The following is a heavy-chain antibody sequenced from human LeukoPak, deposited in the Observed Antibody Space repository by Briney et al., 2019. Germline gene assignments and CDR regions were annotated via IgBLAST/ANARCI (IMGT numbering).Heavy chain of an antibody. Sequence: GASVKVSCKASGFTFSSSAMQWLRQARGQRLEWIGWIVVGSGDTKYAQSFQKRVTFTRDMSTGTAYMELSSLRSEDTAVYYCAADRGVAAANTGGWFDPWGQGTLVTVSS. CDR3: AADRGVAAANTGGWFDP. V-gene: IGHV1-58*02. D-gene: IGHD6-13*01. CDR1: GFTFSSSA. CDR2: IVVGSGDT. J-gene: IGHJ5*02.